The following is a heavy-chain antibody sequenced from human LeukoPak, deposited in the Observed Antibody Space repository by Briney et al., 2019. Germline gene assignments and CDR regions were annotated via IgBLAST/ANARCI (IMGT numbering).Heavy chain of an antibody. D-gene: IGHD3-16*01. V-gene: IGHV3-69-1*01. Sequence: GESLRLSCVAAGFTFTDHPMNWVRQAPGKGLEWISYIGGDGIAFYADSVKGRFTASKDDARKSMYLQMNSLRVEDTAVYYCAKDRANWAIDDWGQGTQVTVSS. CDR2: IGGDGIA. J-gene: IGHJ4*02. CDR1: GFTFTDHP. CDR3: AKDRANWAIDD.